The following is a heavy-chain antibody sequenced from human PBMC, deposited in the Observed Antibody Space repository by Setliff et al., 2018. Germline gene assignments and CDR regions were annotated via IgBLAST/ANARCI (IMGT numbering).Heavy chain of an antibody. CDR2: ISSSSTSI. J-gene: IGHJ6*03. CDR3: ARGPAMVVVSVAIPHV. Sequence: LRLSCAASGFTFSSYSMNWVRQAPGKGLEWVSSISSSSTSIYYADSVKGRFTISRDNAKDSLFLQMNSLRAEDAAIYYCARGPAMVVVSVAIPHVWGKGT. CDR1: GFTFSSYS. V-gene: IGHV3-21*01. D-gene: IGHD2-2*01.